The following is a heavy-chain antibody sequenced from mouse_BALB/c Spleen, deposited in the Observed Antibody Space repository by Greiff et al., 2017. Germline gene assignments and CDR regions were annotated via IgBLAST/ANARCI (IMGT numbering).Heavy chain of an antibody. CDR1: GFTFSSYT. CDR3: ARRDDYAMDY. Sequence: EVQLVESGGGLVQPGGSLKLSCAASGFTFSSYTMSWVRQTPEKRLEWVAYISNGGGSTYYPDTVKGRFTISRDNAKNTLYLQMSSLKSEDTAMYYCARRDDYAMDYWGQGTSVTVSS. CDR2: ISNGGGST. J-gene: IGHJ4*01. V-gene: IGHV5-12-2*01.